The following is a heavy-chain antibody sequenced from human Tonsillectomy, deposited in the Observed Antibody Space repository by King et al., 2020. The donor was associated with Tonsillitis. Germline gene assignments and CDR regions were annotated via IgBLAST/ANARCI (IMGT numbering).Heavy chain of an antibody. J-gene: IGHJ5*02. CDR1: GFTFSSYG. CDR3: ARDDVGIDP. Sequence: VQLVESGGGVVQPGRSLRLSCAASGFTFSSYGMHRVRPAPGKGLGWVAVIWYDGSNKYYADSVKGRFTISRENSKHTLYLQINSLRAEDTAVYYCARDDVGIDPWGQGTLVTVSS. V-gene: IGHV3-33*01. D-gene: IGHD2-15*01. CDR2: IWYDGSNK.